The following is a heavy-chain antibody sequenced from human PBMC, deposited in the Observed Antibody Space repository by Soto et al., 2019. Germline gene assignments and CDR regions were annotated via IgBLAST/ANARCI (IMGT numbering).Heavy chain of an antibody. J-gene: IGHJ4*02. CDR1: GGSVTNSSSY. CDR3: VSQRTTVLTQAYFDY. V-gene: IGHV4-39*01. Sequence: SETLSLTCTVSGGSVTNSSSYWGCIRQSPGKGLEWIGSVYYRGRSYSKSSVKSRVTISVDTSKNQFSLNFNSVTASDTALYYCVSQRTTVLTQAYFDYWGPGALVTVSS. CDR2: VYYRGRS. D-gene: IGHD4-17*01.